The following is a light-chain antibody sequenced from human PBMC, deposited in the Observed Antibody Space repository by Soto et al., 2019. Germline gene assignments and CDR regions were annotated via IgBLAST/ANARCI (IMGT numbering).Light chain of an antibody. V-gene: IGKV1-5*03. CDR1: KSVGTW. CDR2: KAS. CDR3: QHYNSYSQA. J-gene: IGKJ1*01. Sequence: DIQMTQSPSTLSASVGGRVTITCRASKSVGTWVAWYQQKPGKAPKLLIYKASTLKSGVPSRFSGSGSGTEFTLTISSLQPDDFATYYCQHYNSYSQAFGHGTKVDIK.